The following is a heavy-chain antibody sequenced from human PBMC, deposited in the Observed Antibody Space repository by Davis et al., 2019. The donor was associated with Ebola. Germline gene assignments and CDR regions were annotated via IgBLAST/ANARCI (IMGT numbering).Heavy chain of an antibody. Sequence: PGGSLRLSCATSRFTFSAYAIYWVRQAPGKGLEWVALCHHDGSNYYMDSVKGRFTLSRDTFNNVVHLQMNSLRPEDTAVYYCAKDSGSFAADYWGQGTQVTVSS. V-gene: IGHV3-30*02. J-gene: IGHJ4*02. D-gene: IGHD1-26*01. CDR2: CHHDGSN. CDR3: AKDSGSFAADY. CDR1: RFTFSAYA.